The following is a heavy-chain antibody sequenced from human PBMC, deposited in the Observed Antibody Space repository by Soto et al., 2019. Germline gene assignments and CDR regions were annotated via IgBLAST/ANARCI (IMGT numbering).Heavy chain of an antibody. D-gene: IGHD4-4*01. Sequence: ASVKVSCKASGYTFTGYYMHWVRQAPGQGLEWMGWINPNSGGTNYAQKFQGRVTMTRDTSISTAYMELSRLRSDDTAVYYCATYYTVTLYYYYYGMDVWGQGTTVTVSS. CDR2: INPNSGGT. J-gene: IGHJ6*02. V-gene: IGHV1-2*02. CDR3: ATYYTVTLYYYYYGMDV. CDR1: GYTFTGYY.